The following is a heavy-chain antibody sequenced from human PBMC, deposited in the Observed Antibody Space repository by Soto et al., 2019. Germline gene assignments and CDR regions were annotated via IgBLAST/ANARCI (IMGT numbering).Heavy chain of an antibody. J-gene: IGHJ4*02. CDR2: ISSTTNYI. Sequence: PGGSLRLSCAASGFTFTRYSMNWVRQAPGKGLEWVSSISSTTNYIYYGDSMKGRFTISRDNAKNSLYLEMNSLRAEDTAVYYCARESQDLTSNFDYWGQGTLVTVSS. CDR3: ARESQDLTSNFDY. V-gene: IGHV3-21*06. CDR1: GFTFTRYS.